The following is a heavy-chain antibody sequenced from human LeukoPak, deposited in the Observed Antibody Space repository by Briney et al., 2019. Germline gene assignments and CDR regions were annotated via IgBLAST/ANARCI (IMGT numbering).Heavy chain of an antibody. Sequence: GSSVKVSCKASGGTFSSYAISWVRQAPGQGLEWMGRIIPIFGTANYAQKFQGRVTITTDESTSTAYMELSSLRSEDTAVYYCARDWHGDYPALDYWGQGTLVTVSS. CDR3: ARDWHGDYPALDY. CDR1: GGTFSSYA. J-gene: IGHJ4*02. D-gene: IGHD4-17*01. CDR2: IIPIFGTA. V-gene: IGHV1-69*05.